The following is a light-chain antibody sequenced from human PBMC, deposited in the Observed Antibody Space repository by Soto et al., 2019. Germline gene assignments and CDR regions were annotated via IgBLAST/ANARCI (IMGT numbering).Light chain of an antibody. CDR2: AAS. J-gene: IGKJ1*01. Sequence: AILMTQSPSSLSASTVDRVTITCRASQGISSYLAWYQQKPGKAPKLLIYAASTLQSGVPSRFSGSGSGTDFTLTISCLQSEDFATYYCQKYYSYPRKFGQGTKVDIK. CDR1: QGISSY. CDR3: QKYYSYPRK. V-gene: IGKV1-8*01.